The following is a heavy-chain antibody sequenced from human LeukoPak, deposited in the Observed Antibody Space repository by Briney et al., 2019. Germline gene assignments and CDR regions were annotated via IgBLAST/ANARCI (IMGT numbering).Heavy chain of an antibody. CDR1: GFTLSNYG. J-gene: IGHJ1*01. V-gene: IGHV3-30*02. CDR2: IRYDGSDK. D-gene: IGHD2-2*02. Sequence: GGSLRLSCAASGFTLSNYGMHWVRQAPGKGLEWVAFIRYDGSDKYYADSVKGRLTISRDNSKNTLYLQMNSLRAEDTAVYYCAKDINVIPAAIGGFQHWGQGTLVTVSS. CDR3: AKDINVIPAAIGGFQH.